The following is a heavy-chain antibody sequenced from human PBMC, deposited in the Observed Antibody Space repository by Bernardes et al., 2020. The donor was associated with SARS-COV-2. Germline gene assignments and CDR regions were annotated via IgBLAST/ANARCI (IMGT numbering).Heavy chain of an antibody. CDR1: GESFSGYY. D-gene: IGHD2-21*01. CDR2: INHSGST. J-gene: IGHJ4*02. CDR3: ARGRNSVNMRLVVIGSAVYFYY. Sequence: SETLSLTCAVYGESFSGYYWSWIRQPPGKGLEWIGGINHSGSTNYNASPKSRVTLSVDTSKNQFTLKLSSLTAADTAVDYCARGRNSVNMRLVVIGSAVYFYYWGEGTVVAVAS. V-gene: IGHV4-34*01.